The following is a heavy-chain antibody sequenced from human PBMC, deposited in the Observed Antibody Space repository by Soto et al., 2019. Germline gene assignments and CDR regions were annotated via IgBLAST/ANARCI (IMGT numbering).Heavy chain of an antibody. CDR2: LSGGGRST. J-gene: IGHJ4*02. Sequence: EVQLLESGGGLVQPGGSLKLSCAASGFTFSSYAMSWVRQAPGKGLEWVSALSGGGRSTYYAGSVKGRFSISRDNSKNTLYLQMSSLRAEDTALYYCAKETDGKTWGQGTLVTVSS. V-gene: IGHV3-23*01. D-gene: IGHD1-1*01. CDR1: GFTFSSYA. CDR3: AKETDGKT.